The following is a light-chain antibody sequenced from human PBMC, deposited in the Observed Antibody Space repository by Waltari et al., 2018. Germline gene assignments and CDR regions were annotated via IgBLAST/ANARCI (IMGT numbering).Light chain of an antibody. V-gene: IGLV1-44*01. CDR1: SSSIGTNT. CDR2: NND. J-gene: IGLJ3*02. CDR3: AAWDDSLNGWV. Sequence: QSVLTQPPSASGTPGQRVTISCSGSSSSIGTNTLNWYQHLPGTAPKLRIYNNDKWLESVPDRSDGSKSGTSASLAISGLQSEDEADYYCAAWDDSLNGWVFGGGTKLTVL.